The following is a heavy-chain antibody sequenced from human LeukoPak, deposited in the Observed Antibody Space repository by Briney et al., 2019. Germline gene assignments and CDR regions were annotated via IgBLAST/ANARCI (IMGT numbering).Heavy chain of an antibody. CDR3: ARGDDYGGAWYYFDC. Sequence: GGSLSLSCAASGFTVSRNYYMNWVRQAPGKGLEWVSVIYSAGSTYYADSVKGRFTISRDNSKNTVYLQMDSLRAEDTAVYYCARGDDYGGAWYYFDCWGQGTLVTVSS. D-gene: IGHD4-23*01. CDR1: GFTVSRNY. V-gene: IGHV3-53*01. CDR2: IYSAGST. J-gene: IGHJ4*02.